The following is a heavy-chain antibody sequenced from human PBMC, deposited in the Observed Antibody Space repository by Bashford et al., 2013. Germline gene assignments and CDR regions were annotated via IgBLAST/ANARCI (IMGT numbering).Heavy chain of an antibody. CDR2: IIPILGIA. CDR3: ARVIVGANSYFDY. V-gene: IGHV1-69*04. Sequence: SVKVSCKASGGTFSSYAISWVRQAPGQGLEWMGRIIPILGIANYAQKFQGRVTITADKSTSTAYMELSSLRSEDTAVYYCARVIVGANSYFDYWGQGTLVTVSS. J-gene: IGHJ4*02. D-gene: IGHD1-26*01. CDR1: GGTFSSYA.